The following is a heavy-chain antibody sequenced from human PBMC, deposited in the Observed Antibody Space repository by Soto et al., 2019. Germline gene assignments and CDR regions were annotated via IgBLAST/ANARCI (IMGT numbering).Heavy chain of an antibody. CDR3: ARGGVATIFGDS. J-gene: IGHJ4*02. CDR2: IDSSSKTI. CDR1: GFTFSRYS. D-gene: IGHD5-12*01. Sequence: EVQLVESGGGLVQPGGSLRVSCAASGFTFSRYSMNWVRQAPGKGLEWLSYIDSSSKTIYYADSVKGRFIISRDNAKNSLYLQMNSLRDEDXAVYYCARGGVATIFGDSWGQGTLVTVS. V-gene: IGHV3-48*02.